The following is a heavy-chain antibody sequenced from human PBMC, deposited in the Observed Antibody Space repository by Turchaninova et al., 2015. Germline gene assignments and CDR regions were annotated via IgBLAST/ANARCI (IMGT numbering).Heavy chain of an antibody. CDR3: ARPSVRYSNYPIDY. J-gene: IGHJ4*02. CDR1: EYTFYNDA. D-gene: IGHD4-11*01. V-gene: IGHV1-69*04. CDR2: IIPILGIA. Sequence: QVQLVQSGAYGNETVSPGKDQWKAREYTFYNDATRWVRQAPGQELEWRGRIIPILGIANYAQKFQGRITITADKSTSTAYLELSSLRSEDTAVYYCARPSVRYSNYPIDYWGQGTLVTVSS.